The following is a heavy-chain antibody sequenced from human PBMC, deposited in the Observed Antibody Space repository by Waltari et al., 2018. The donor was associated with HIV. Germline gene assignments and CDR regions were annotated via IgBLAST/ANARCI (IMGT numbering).Heavy chain of an antibody. CDR2: INPNSGGT. V-gene: IGHV1-2*02. CDR3: ARHSDGRVFDY. J-gene: IGHJ4*02. CDR1: GYTFTGHY. D-gene: IGHD2-15*01. Sequence: QVQLVQSGAEVKKPGASVKVSCKTSGYTFTGHYMHWVRQAPGQGLEWMGGINPNSGGTNYAQKFQGRVTMTRDTSISTVYMQLSRLRSDDTAVYYCARHSDGRVFDYWGQGTLVTVSS.